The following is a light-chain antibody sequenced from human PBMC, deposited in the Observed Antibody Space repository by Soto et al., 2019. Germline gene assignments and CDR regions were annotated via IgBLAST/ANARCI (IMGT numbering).Light chain of an antibody. CDR3: QHRRNWPNT. V-gene: IGKV3-11*01. Sequence: EIVLTQSQATLSLSPGERASLSCRASQSVSNYLGWYQQKPGQAPRLLIYDASKRAIGIPAGFSGSGSGPDFTLTISSLEPEDFAVYYWQHRRNWPNTFGQGTKVEIK. CDR1: QSVSNY. CDR2: DAS. J-gene: IGKJ1*01.